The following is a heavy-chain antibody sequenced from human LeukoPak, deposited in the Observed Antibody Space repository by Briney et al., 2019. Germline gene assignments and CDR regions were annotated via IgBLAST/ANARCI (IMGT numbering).Heavy chain of an antibody. CDR3: ARGPLVVPAGYVSYYFDY. V-gene: IGHV4-61*01. D-gene: IGHD2-2*01. CDR1: GGSVSSGSYY. CDR2: IYYSGST. Sequence: SETLSLTCTVSGGSVSSGSYYWSWIRQPPGKGLEWIGYIYYSGSTNYNPSLKSRVTISVDTSKNQFSLKLSSVTAADTAVYYCARGPLVVPAGYVSYYFDYWGQGTLVTASS. J-gene: IGHJ4*02.